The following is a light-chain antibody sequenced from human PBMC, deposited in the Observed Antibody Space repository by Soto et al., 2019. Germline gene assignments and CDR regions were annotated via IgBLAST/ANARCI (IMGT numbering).Light chain of an antibody. V-gene: IGKV3-15*01. CDR3: QQYNNWPPYT. J-gene: IGKJ2*01. CDR1: QSISNN. CDR2: GAS. Sequence: EIVLTQSPGTLSLSQGERATLSCRASQSISNNLAWYQQKPGQAPRLLIYGASTRATGISARFSGSGSGTEFTLTISSLQSEDFAVYYCQQYNNWPPYTLGQGTKVDIK.